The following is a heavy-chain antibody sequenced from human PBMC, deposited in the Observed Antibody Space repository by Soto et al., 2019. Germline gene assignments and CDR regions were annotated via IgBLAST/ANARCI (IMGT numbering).Heavy chain of an antibody. V-gene: IGHV5-10-1*01. J-gene: IGHJ3*02. CDR2: IDPSDSYT. CDR1: GYSFTSYW. CDR3: ARHPRVYYDSSGYYRRYAFDI. Sequence: GEALKISCKGSGYSFTSYWISWVRQMPVKGLEWMGRIDPSDSYTNYSPSFQGHVTISADKSISTAYLQWSSLKASDTAMYYCARHPRVYYDSSGYYRRYAFDIWGQGTMVTVSS. D-gene: IGHD3-22*01.